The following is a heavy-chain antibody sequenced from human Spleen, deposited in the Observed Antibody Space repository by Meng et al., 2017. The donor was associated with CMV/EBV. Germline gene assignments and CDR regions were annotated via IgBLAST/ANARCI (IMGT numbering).Heavy chain of an antibody. CDR1: GFTFDDYT. J-gene: IGHJ4*02. D-gene: IGHD6-6*01. V-gene: IGHV3-43*01. CDR2: ISWDGVST. CDR3: AKNGRGSSGAYYFDY. Sequence: GVLKISCAASGFTFDDYTIHWVRQAPGKGLEWVSLISWDGVSTYYADSVKGRFTISRDNSKNSLYLQMNSLRTEDTALYYCAKNGRGSSGAYYFDYWGQGTLVTVSS.